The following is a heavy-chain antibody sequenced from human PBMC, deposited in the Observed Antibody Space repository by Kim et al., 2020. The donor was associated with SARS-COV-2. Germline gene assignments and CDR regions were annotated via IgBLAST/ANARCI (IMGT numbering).Heavy chain of an antibody. J-gene: IGHJ4*02. CDR3: TTDRVGATNGYFDS. V-gene: IGHV3-15*01. D-gene: IGHD1-26*01. Sequence: ASPVKGRFPISRDESKTTLYLQMNSLKTEDTAVYYCTTDRVGATNGYFDSWGQGTLVTVSS.